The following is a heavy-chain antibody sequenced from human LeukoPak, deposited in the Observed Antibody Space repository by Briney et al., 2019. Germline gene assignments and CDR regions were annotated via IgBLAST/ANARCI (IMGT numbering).Heavy chain of an antibody. V-gene: IGHV1-2*02. J-gene: IGHJ3*02. CDR2: INPNSGGT. Sequence: ASVKVSCKASGYTFTGYYMHWVRQAPGQGLEWMGWINPNSGGTNYAQKLQGRVTMTTDTSTSTAYMELRSLRSDDTAVYYCARPFAYYYDSSGYYNRDDAFDIWGQGTMVTVSS. D-gene: IGHD3-22*01. CDR3: ARPFAYYYDSSGYYNRDDAFDI. CDR1: GYTFTGYY.